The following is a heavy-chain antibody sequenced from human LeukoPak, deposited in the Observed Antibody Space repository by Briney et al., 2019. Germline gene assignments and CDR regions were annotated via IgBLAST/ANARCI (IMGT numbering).Heavy chain of an antibody. V-gene: IGHV3-30-3*01. D-gene: IGHD1-26*01. CDR3: ARDQQGATTVDY. J-gene: IGHJ4*02. CDR2: ISYDGSNK. CDR1: GFTFSSYA. Sequence: GGSLRLSCAASGFTFSSYALHWVRQAPGKGLEWVAVISYDGSNKIYADSVKGRFTISRDNSKNTLYLQMNSLRAEDRAVYYCARDQQGATTVDYWGQGTLVTVSS.